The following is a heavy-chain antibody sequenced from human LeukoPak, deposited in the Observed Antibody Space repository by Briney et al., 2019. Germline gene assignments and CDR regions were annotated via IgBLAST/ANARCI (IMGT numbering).Heavy chain of an antibody. V-gene: IGHV1-69*13. CDR1: GGTFSSYA. J-gene: IGHJ4*02. D-gene: IGHD2-21*02. CDR2: IIPIFGTA. Sequence: ASVKVSCKASGGTFSSYAISWARQAPGQGLEWMGGIIPIFGTANYAQKFQGRVTITADESTSTAYMELSSLRSEDTAVYYCARAQCGGDCYTSFDYWGQGTLVTVSS. CDR3: ARAQCGGDCYTSFDY.